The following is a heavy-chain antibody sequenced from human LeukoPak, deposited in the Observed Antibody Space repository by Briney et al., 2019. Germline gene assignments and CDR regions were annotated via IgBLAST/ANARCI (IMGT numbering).Heavy chain of an antibody. V-gene: IGHV1-46*02. CDR3: ARGRNSYDY. J-gene: IGHJ4*02. CDR2: INPSDDST. D-gene: IGHD1-14*01. CDR1: GYTFNSSY. Sequence: ASVKVSCKASGYTFNSSYMHWVRQAPGQGLEWMGIINPSDDSTRYAQKFQGRVTMTKDTSTNTVYMHLSSLSSDDTAVYYCARGRNSYDYWGQGTLVTVSS.